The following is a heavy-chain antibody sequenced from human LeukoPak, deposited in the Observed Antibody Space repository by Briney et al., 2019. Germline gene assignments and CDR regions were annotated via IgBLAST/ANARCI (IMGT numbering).Heavy chain of an antibody. CDR2: ISAYNGNT. J-gene: IGHJ3*02. CDR1: GYTFTSYD. CDR3: ARDHYYYDSSGYSDAFDI. D-gene: IGHD3-22*01. V-gene: IGHV1-18*01. Sequence: ASVKVSCKASGYTFTSYDINWVRQATGQGLEWMGWISAYNGNTNYAQKLQGRVTMTTDTSTSTAYMELRSLRSDDTAVYYCARDHYYYDSSGYSDAFDIWGQGTMVTVSS.